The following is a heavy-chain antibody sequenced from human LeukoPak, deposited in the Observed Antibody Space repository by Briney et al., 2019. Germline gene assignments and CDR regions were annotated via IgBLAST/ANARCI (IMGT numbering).Heavy chain of an antibody. CDR2: IYASGTT. CDR1: GGSISDYY. D-gene: IGHD6-19*01. V-gene: IGHV4-4*08. Sequence: SETLSLTCTVSGGSISDYYWSWIRQPPGKGLEWIGNIYASGTTNYNPSLRSRVTISVDTSKNQFSLKLSSVTAADTAVYYCARLSYSSGWYPVYYYYYGMDVWGQGTTVTVSS. J-gene: IGHJ6*02. CDR3: ARLSYSSGWYPVYYYYYGMDV.